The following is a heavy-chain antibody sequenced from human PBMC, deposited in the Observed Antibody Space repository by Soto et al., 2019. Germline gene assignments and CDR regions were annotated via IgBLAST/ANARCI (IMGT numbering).Heavy chain of an antibody. CDR2: VSPPFRTS. CDR3: ARVLYYGSGSYSPYGMDV. D-gene: IGHD3-10*01. V-gene: IGHV1-69*01. J-gene: IGHJ6*02. CDR1: GVSFNNNG. Sequence: QVQLVQSGAEVKKPGSSVKVSCKTSGVSFNNNGIGWVRQAPGHGLEWMGGVSPPFRTSNYARKFPGRISSTADASTGTVNMELSSLTSEDTAQYYCARVLYYGSGSYSPYGMDVWGQGTTVTVSS.